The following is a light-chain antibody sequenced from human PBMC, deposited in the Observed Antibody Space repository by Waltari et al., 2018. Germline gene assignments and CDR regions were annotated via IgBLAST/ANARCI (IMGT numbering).Light chain of an antibody. CDR1: QGSSTN. Sequence: ERVMTQPPEILSASPGETVTLSCRASQGSSTNVAWYQHKPGQAPRLLIYNGATRHTGIPATFSGSGSGTEFTLTISSLQPEDFAVYFCQQYDDWPATFGQGTKVDI. J-gene: IGKJ1*01. CDR2: NGA. V-gene: IGKV3-15*01. CDR3: QQYDDWPAT.